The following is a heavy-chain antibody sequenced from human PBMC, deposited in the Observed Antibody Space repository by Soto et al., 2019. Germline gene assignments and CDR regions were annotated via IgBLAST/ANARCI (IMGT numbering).Heavy chain of an antibody. CDR3: ARGLTYGDFDF. J-gene: IGHJ4*02. CDR1: GYTFTTFG. D-gene: IGHD4-17*01. Sequence: QIQLVQSGPEVKKTGASVKVSCKASGYTFTTFGINWVRQAPGQGLEWMGCITAYDGKIKYAQNFQGRVTMPIDPPTSTGYLALRGLRSDDTAVYFCARGLTYGDFDFWGQGTLVDVSS. CDR2: ITAYDGKI. V-gene: IGHV1-18*01.